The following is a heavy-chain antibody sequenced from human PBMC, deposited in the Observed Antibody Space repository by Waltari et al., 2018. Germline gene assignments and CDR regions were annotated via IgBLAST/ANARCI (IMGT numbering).Heavy chain of an antibody. D-gene: IGHD6-13*01. Sequence: EVQLLASGGGLVQPGGSLRLSCAASGFTFSSYAMSWVRQAPGKGLEWVSAISGSGYSTYYADSVKGRFTISRDNSKNTLYLQMNSLRAEDTAVYYCAKDRGSSWNPYYFDYWGQGTLVTVSS. CDR3: AKDRGSSWNPYYFDY. V-gene: IGHV3-23*01. CDR1: GFTFSSYA. CDR2: ISGSGYST. J-gene: IGHJ4*02.